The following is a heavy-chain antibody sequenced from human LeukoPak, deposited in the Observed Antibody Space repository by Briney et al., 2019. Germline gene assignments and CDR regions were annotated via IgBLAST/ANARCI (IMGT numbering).Heavy chain of an antibody. J-gene: IGHJ4*02. CDR3: ARVRTVTYWVD. CDR2: IYYSGNT. V-gene: IGHV4-39*07. CDR1: GGSISSSSYY. Sequence: SETLSLTCTVSGGSISSSSYYWGWIRQPPGKGLEWIGTIYYSGNTYYKPSLKSRVTISVDTSKNQFSLKVRSVAAADTAVYYCARVRTVTYWVDWGQGTLVTVSS. D-gene: IGHD4-17*01.